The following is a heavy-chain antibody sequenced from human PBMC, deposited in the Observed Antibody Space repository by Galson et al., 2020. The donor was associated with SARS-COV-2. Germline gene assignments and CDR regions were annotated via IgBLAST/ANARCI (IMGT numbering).Heavy chain of an antibody. CDR3: AHEPSGSYNYFDP. CDR2: IYWNGDN. J-gene: IGHJ5*02. D-gene: IGHD1-26*01. Sequence: SGPTLVKPTQPLTLTCTFSGFSLTTRGVGVGWIRQPPGKALEWLALIYWNGDNHYSPPLQSRLAITKDSSNNQVDLTMTDMDPVDTATYYCAHEPSGSYNYFDPWGQGILVTVSS. CDR1: GFSLTTRGVG. V-gene: IGHV2-5*01.